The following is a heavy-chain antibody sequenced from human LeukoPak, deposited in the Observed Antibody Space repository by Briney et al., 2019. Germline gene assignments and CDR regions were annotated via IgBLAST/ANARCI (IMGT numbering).Heavy chain of an antibody. Sequence: SETLSLTCTVSGGSISSYYWSWIRQPPGKGLEWIGYIYYSGSTNYNPSLKSRVTISVDTSKNQFSLKLSSVTVADTAVYYCARDRGFESYAFDIWGQGTMVTVSS. CDR1: GGSISSYY. V-gene: IGHV4-59*01. J-gene: IGHJ3*02. CDR2: IYYSGST. CDR3: ARDRGFESYAFDI. D-gene: IGHD3-10*01.